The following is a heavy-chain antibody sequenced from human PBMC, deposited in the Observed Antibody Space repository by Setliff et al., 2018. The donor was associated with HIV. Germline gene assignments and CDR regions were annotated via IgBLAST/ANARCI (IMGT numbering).Heavy chain of an antibody. Sequence: SETLSLTCTVSGGSISSGSYYWSWIRHLPGKGLEWIGEINQSGTTNYNPSLKSRVNISVDMSKNQFSLKLSSVTAADTAVYYCARVISSWSAYYIDYWGQGTLVTVSS. J-gene: IGHJ4*02. CDR3: ARVISSWSAYYIDY. V-gene: IGHV4-61*01. D-gene: IGHD3-3*01. CDR2: INQSGTT. CDR1: GGSISSGSYY.